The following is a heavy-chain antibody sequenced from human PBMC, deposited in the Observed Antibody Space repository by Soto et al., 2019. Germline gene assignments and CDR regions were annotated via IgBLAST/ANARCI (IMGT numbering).Heavy chain of an antibody. V-gene: IGHV3-30-3*01. Sequence: GGSLRLSCSASGFTFSSYAMHWVRQAPGKGLEWVAVISYDGSNKYYADSVKGRFTISRDNSKNTLYLQMNSLRAEDTAVYYCVLDAGAAPRLLLSYCGQGTLVPGSS. CDR2: ISYDGSNK. CDR1: GFTFSSYA. D-gene: IGHD2-15*01. J-gene: IGHJ1*01. CDR3: VLDAGAAPRLLLSY.